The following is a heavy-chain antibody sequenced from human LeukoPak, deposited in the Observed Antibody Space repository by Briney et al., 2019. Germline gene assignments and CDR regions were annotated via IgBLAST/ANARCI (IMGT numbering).Heavy chain of an antibody. J-gene: IGHJ4*02. D-gene: IGHD6-6*01. Sequence: SETLSLTCTVSGGSISSGSYYWSWIRQPAGKGLEWIGRIYTSGSTNYNPSLKSRVTISVDTSKNQFSLKLSSVTAADTAVYYCARGHYIAALDYWGQGTLVTVSS. CDR3: ARGHYIAALDY. CDR1: GGSISSGSYY. CDR2: IYTSGST. V-gene: IGHV4-61*02.